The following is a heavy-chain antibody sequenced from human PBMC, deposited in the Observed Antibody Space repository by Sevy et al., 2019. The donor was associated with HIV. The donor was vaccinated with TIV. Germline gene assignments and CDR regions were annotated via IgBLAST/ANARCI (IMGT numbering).Heavy chain of an antibody. CDR3: ARHLRIAGAYYFDY. D-gene: IGHD6-19*01. Sequence: SETLSLTCTVSGGSISSSSYYWGWIRQPPGKGLEWIGSIYYSGGTYYNPSLKSRVTISVDTSKNQFSLKLSSVTAADTAVYYCARHLRIAGAYYFDYWGQGTLVTVSS. V-gene: IGHV4-39*01. CDR2: IYYSGGT. J-gene: IGHJ4*02. CDR1: GGSISSSSYY.